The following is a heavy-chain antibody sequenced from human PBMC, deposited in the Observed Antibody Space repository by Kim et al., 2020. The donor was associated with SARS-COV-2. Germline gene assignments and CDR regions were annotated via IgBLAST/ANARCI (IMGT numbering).Heavy chain of an antibody. CDR2: ISNMGGYI. V-gene: IGHV3-21*01. CDR3: VRATAKVRVILDSFDV. CDR1: GFLFSSYS. J-gene: IGHJ3*01. D-gene: IGHD3-10*01. Sequence: GGSLRLSCTASGFLFSSYSMTWVRQAPGKGLEWISTISNMGGYIYTADSMKGRFTISRDNAKNSLYLQMNTVRAEDTAIYYCVRATAKVRVILDSFDVWGQGTRVTVSS.